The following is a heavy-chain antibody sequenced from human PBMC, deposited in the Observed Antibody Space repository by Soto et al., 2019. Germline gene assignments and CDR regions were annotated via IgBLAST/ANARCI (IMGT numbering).Heavy chain of an antibody. CDR1: GGSISSGGYY. CDR3: AREGNPGRWLQPLGF. J-gene: IGHJ4*02. D-gene: IGHD5-12*01. V-gene: IGHV4-31*03. Sequence: SETLSLTCTVSGGSISSGGYYWSWIRQHPGKGLEWIGYIYYSGSTYYNPSLKSRVTISVDTSKNQFSLKLSSVTAADTAVYYCAREGNPGRWLQPLGFWGQGTLVTVSS. CDR2: IYYSGST.